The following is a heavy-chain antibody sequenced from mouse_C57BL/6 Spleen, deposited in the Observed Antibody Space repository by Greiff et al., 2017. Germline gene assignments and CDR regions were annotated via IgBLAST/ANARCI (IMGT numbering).Heavy chain of an antibody. V-gene: IGHV1-31*01. J-gene: IGHJ1*01. Sequence: VQLQQSGPELVKPGASVKISCKASGYSFTGYYMHWVKQSPGNRLDWIGCIYPYNGVSSYNQKFKGKATLTVAKSSSTAYMKLRSLTSEDSAVYYCATSPTGASWYFDDWGPGTTVTVSS. CDR3: ATSPTGASWYFDD. CDR2: IYPYNGVS. D-gene: IGHD2-10*01. CDR1: GYSFTGYY.